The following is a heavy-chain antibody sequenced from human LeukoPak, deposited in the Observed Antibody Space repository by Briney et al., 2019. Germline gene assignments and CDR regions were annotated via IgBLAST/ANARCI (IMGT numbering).Heavy chain of an antibody. CDR3: GRPTKYWLVRGNGVDV. J-gene: IGHJ6*02. Sequence: GASLRLSCAASGFSFSSYAMTWVRQAPGKGLEWASSIDAGGGDTYHSDSVKGRFTISRDNSMNTLYLQMNSLRADDTAVYYCGRPTKYWLVRGNGVDVWGQGTTVTVSS. CDR2: IDAGGGDT. V-gene: IGHV3-23*01. D-gene: IGHD6-19*01. CDR1: GFSFSSYA.